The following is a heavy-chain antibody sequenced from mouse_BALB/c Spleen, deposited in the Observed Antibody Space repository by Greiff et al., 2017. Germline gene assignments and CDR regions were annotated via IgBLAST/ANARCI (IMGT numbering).Heavy chain of an antibody. CDR2: INPSTGYT. J-gene: IGHJ2*01. Sequence: VQLQQSGAELAKPGASVKMSCKASGYTFTSYWMHWVKQRPGQGLEWIGYINPSTGYTEYNQKFKDKATLTADKSSSTAYMQLSSLTSEDSAVYYCARSGTYYYGSSKDFDYWGQGTTLTVSS. CDR3: ARSGTYYYGSSKDFDY. V-gene: IGHV1-7*01. D-gene: IGHD1-1*01. CDR1: GYTFTSYW.